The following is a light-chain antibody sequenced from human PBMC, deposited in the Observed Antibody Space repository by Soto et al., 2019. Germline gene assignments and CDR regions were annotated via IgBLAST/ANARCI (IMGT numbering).Light chain of an antibody. CDR2: DAS. Sequence: EIVLTQSPPTLSLSPGERATLSCRASQSVSSYLAWYQQKPGQTPRLLIFDASNRATGIPARFSGSGSGTDFTLTISSPEPEDFAVYYCQQRSNWPLTFGPGTKVDIK. CDR1: QSVSSY. V-gene: IGKV3-11*01. J-gene: IGKJ3*01. CDR3: QQRSNWPLT.